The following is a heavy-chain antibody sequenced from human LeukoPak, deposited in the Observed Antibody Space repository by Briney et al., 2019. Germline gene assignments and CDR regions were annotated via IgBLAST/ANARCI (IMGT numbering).Heavy chain of an antibody. Sequence: PGGSLRLSCAASGFTFSSYGMHWVRQAPGKGLEWVAFIRYDGSNKYYADSMKGRFTISRDNSKNTLYLQMNSLRAEDTAVYYCAKDGRFGDYYYYYMDVWGKGTTVTVSS. CDR1: GFTFSSYG. J-gene: IGHJ6*03. V-gene: IGHV3-30*02. CDR3: AKDGRFGDYYYYYMDV. CDR2: IRYDGSNK. D-gene: IGHD3-10*01.